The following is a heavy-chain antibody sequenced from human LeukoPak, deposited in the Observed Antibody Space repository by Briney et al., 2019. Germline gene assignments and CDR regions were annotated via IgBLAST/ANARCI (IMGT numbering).Heavy chain of an antibody. CDR3: AKKPSSGYYYIDY. CDR1: GFTFSSYA. J-gene: IGHJ4*02. V-gene: IGHV3-23*01. Sequence: GGSLRLSCAASGFTFSSYAMSWVRQAPGKGLEWVSTISDIGASTYYADSVKRRFTISRDNSKNTLYLQMNSLRAGDTVVYCCAKKPSSGYYYIDYWGQGTLVTVSS. CDR2: ISDIGAST. D-gene: IGHD3-22*01.